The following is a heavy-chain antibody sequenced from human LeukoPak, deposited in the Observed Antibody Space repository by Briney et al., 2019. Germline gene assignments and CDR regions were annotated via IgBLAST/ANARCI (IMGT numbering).Heavy chain of an antibody. Sequence: SETLSLTCTVSGYSISSGYYWTWIRQPAGKGLEWIGRIYTSGTTNYNPSLKSRVTMSVDTSKNQFSLKLNSVTAADTAVYYCAGTTRYFDLWGRGTLVTVSS. D-gene: IGHD1-26*01. V-gene: IGHV4-4*07. CDR2: IYTSGTT. J-gene: IGHJ2*01. CDR1: GYSISSGYY. CDR3: AGTTRYFDL.